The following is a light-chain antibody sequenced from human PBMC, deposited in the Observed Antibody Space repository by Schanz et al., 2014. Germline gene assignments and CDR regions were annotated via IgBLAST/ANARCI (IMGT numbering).Light chain of an antibody. CDR1: QGISSY. CDR3: QQYYSYPGT. Sequence: AIQLTQSPSSVSASVGDRVTLTCRASQGISSYLAWSQQKPGKAPKLLIFAASTLHSGVPSRFSGSGSGTDFTLTISCLQSEDFATYYCQQYYSYPGTFGQGTKLEIK. CDR2: AAS. J-gene: IGKJ2*01. V-gene: IGKV1-8*01.